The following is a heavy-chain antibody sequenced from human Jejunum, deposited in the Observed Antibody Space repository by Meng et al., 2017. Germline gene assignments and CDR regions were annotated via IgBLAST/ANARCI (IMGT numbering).Heavy chain of an antibody. CDR2: ILYDGSKT. CDR3: AKDGQWPDRLDY. J-gene: IGHJ4*02. CDR1: GFTFSSYY. D-gene: IGHD6-19*01. Sequence: QVQLVGSGGGVVQPGGSLRLSCAASGFTFSSYYMHWVRQAPGKGLEWVAVILYDGSKTYYADAVKGRFTISRDNSKNTLYLQMNSLRPEDTAVYYCAKDGQWPDRLDYWGLGTLVTVSS. V-gene: IGHV3-30*18.